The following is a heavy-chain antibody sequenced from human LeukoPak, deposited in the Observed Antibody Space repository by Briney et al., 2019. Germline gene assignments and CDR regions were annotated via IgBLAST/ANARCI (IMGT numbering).Heavy chain of an antibody. CDR1: GFTFSSYW. CDR3: ARERLLGYCSSTSCYQSSYYYYMDV. V-gene: IGHV3-7*01. D-gene: IGHD2-2*01. Sequence: GGSLRLSCAASGFTFSSYWMSWVRQAPGKGLEWVANIQQDGSEKYYVDSVKGRFTISRDNAKNSLYLQMNSLRAEDTAVYYCARERLLGYCSSTSCYQSSYYYYMDVWGKGTTVTVSS. CDR2: IQQDGSEK. J-gene: IGHJ6*03.